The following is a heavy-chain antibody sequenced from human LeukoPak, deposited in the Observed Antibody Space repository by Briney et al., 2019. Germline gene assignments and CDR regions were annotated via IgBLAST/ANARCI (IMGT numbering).Heavy chain of an antibody. V-gene: IGHV1-8*01. D-gene: IGHD6-13*01. CDR2: MNPNSGNT. CDR1: GYTFTSYD. J-gene: IGHJ4*02. Sequence: ASVKVSCKASGYTFTSYDINWVRQATGQGLEWMGWMNPNSGNTGYAQKFQGRVTMARNTSISTAYMELSSLRSEDTAVYYCARSGFGRSSSWYENDYWGQGTLVTVSS. CDR3: ARSGFGRSSSWYENDY.